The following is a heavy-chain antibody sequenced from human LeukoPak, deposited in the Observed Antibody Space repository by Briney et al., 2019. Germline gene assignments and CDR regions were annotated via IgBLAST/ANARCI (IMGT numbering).Heavy chain of an antibody. CDR1: GGSISNYY. CDR3: ARVYYDFWSGYALAY. V-gene: IGHV4-4*07. J-gene: IGHJ4*02. D-gene: IGHD3-3*01. Sequence: PSETLSLTCTVSGGSISNYYWSWIRQPAGKGLEWIGRIYTSGSTNYNPSLKSRVTMSVDTSKNQFSLKLSSVTAADTAVYYCARVYYDFWSGYALAYWGQGTLVTVSS. CDR2: IYTSGST.